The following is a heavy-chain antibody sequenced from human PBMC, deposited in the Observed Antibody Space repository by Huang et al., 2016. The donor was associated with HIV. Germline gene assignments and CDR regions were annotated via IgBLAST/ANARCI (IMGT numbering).Heavy chain of an antibody. Sequence: QVQLQESGPGLVKPSQTLSLTCTVSGDSIRSGGYYWTWIRQSPAKGLEWIGYIYYRGSSDYNPSLKSRVSISIDAFKNRVSLKLKSVTVADMAVYYCARAPATHSVFFYWGQGTLVTVSA. V-gene: IGHV4-30-4*08. CDR1: GDSIRSGGYY. D-gene: IGHD3-3*01. CDR2: IYYRGSS. J-gene: IGHJ4*02. CDR3: ARAPATHSVFFY.